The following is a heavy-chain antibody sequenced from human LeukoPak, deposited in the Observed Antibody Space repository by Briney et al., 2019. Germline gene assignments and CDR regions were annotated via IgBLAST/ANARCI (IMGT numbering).Heavy chain of an antibody. CDR1: GFTFSSYA. CDR2: ISYDGSNK. D-gene: IGHD3-22*01. J-gene: IGHJ4*02. CDR3: TKGRDDSDC. Sequence: GGSLRLSCAASGFTFSSYAMHWVRQAPGKGLEWVAVISYDGSNKYYADSVKGRFTISRDNSKNTLYLQMNSLRVEDTAVYYCTKGRDDSDCWGQGTLVTVSS. V-gene: IGHV3-30*04.